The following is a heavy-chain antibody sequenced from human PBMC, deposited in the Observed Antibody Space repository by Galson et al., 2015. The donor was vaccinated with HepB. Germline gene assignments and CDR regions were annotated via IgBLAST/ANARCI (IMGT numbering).Heavy chain of an antibody. V-gene: IGHV3-23*01. D-gene: IGHD3-16*01. CDR1: GFILRHHA. CDR3: VKEGAWFGGDWFDP. Sequence: SLRLSCAGSGFILRHHAMAWIRQAPGKGLEWVSGINGRGSTRSYSDAVKGRFSSSRDNSKDTVFLQMDNLRPEDTAVYYCVKEGAWFGGDWFDPWGQGALVTVS. J-gene: IGHJ5*02. CDR2: INGRGSTR.